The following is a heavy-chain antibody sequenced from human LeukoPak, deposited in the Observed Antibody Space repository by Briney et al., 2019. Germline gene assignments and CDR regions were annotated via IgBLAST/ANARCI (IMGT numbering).Heavy chain of an antibody. CDR1: GYTFTGYY. CDR3: ARPTYDILTGWQSYYFDY. D-gene: IGHD3-9*01. Sequence: GASVKVSCKASGYTFTGYYMRWVRQAPGQGLEWMGWINPNSGGTNYAQKFQGGVTMTRDKSISTAYMELSRLRSDDTAVYYCARPTYDILTGWQSYYFDYWGQGTLVTVSS. V-gene: IGHV1-2*02. J-gene: IGHJ4*02. CDR2: INPNSGGT.